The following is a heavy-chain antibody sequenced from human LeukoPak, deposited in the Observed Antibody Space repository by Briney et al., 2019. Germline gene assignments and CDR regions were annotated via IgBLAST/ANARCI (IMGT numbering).Heavy chain of an antibody. J-gene: IGHJ5*02. CDR2: INPNSGGT. Sequence: VASVKVSCKASGYTFTSYDINWVRQATGQGLEWMGWINPNSGGTNYAQKFQGWVTMTRDTSISTAYMELSRLRSDDTAVYYCAREELLYSWFDPWGQGTLVTVSS. CDR1: GYTFTSYD. CDR3: AREELLYSWFDP. D-gene: IGHD3-10*01. V-gene: IGHV1-2*04.